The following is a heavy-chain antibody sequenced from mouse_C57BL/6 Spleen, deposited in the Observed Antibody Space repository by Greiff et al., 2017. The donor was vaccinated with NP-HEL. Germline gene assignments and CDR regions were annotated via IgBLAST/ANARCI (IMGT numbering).Heavy chain of an antibody. D-gene: IGHD4-1*01. CDR2: IDPADGDT. CDR3: TPITGPAWFAY. V-gene: IGHV14-1*01. Sequence: EVQLQQSGAELVRPGASVKLSCTASGFNITDYYMHWVKQRPEQGLEWIGRIDPADGDTEYAPKFQGKATMTADTSSNTAYMQLSSLTSEDTAVYYCTPITGPAWFAYWGQGTLVTVSA. J-gene: IGHJ3*01. CDR1: GFNITDYY.